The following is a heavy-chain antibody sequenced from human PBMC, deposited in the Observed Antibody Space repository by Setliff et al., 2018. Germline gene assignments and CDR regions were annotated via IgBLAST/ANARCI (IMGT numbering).Heavy chain of an antibody. CDR2: IYPSDSHT. CDR1: GYTFTTYW. J-gene: IGHJ4*02. Sequence: GESLKISCQGSGYTFTTYWIGWVRQMPGKGLEWLGIIYPSDSHTRYSPSFQGQVTISADKSISTAYLQWSSLKASDTAMYYCARAIASAGTVYFDYWGQGTLVTVSS. D-gene: IGHD6-13*01. CDR3: ARAIASAGTVYFDY. V-gene: IGHV5-51*01.